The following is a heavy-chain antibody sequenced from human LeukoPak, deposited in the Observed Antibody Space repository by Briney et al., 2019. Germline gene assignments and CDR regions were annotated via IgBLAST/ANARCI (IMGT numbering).Heavy chain of an antibody. CDR1: GFSFSDYS. J-gene: IGHJ4*02. D-gene: IGHD3-22*01. CDR2: ISSRSSYI. V-gene: IGHV3-21*01. Sequence: PGGSLRLSCAASGFSFSDYSMSWVRQAPGKGLEWVSSISSRSSYIYYADSVKGRFTISRDNAKNSVYLQMNSLRAEDTAVFYCARDSAYDSSGPFDYWGQGNLVTVSS. CDR3: ARDSAYDSSGPFDY.